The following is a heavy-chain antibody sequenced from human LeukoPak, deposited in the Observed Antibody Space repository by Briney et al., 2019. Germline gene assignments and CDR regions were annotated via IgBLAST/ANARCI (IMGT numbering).Heavy chain of an antibody. CDR1: GFTFSNYY. CDR2: ISSSGSTI. Sequence: GGSLRLSCAASGFTFSNYYMSWIRQAPGKGLEWVSYISSSGSTIYYADSVKGRFTISRDNSKNTLYLQMNSLRPEDTAVYYCARGEGLGMVRGKYFDYWGQGTLVAVSS. V-gene: IGHV3-11*04. J-gene: IGHJ4*02. D-gene: IGHD3-10*01. CDR3: ARGEGLGMVRGKYFDY.